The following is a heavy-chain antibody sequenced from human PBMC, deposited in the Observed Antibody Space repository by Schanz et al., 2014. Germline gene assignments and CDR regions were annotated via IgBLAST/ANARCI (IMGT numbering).Heavy chain of an antibody. Sequence: QLQESGPGLVKPSETLSLTCNVSGVAISSFYWSWIRQAPGKGLEWIGFSYYRVNTNYNPSLKSRVTILVDTSKKQFSLNLSSVTAADTAVYYCARGRVVPAAPEFDYWGQGILVTVSS. V-gene: IGHV4-59*01. D-gene: IGHD2-2*01. CDR2: SYYRVNT. J-gene: IGHJ4*02. CDR3: ARGRVVPAAPEFDY. CDR1: GVAISSFY.